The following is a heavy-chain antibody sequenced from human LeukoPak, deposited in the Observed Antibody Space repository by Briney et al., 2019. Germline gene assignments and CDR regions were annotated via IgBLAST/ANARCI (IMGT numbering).Heavy chain of an antibody. D-gene: IGHD2-15*01. CDR1: GYTFTGYY. Sequence: GASVKVSCKASGYTFTGYYMNWVRQAPGQGLEWMGRINPNSGGATYAKKFQGRVTLTRDKTINRANTEVRSLRSDDTAVYYCARGYCSGGSCYSVENWFDPWGQGTLVTVSS. J-gene: IGHJ5*02. CDR2: INPNSGGA. CDR3: ARGYCSGGSCYSVENWFDP. V-gene: IGHV1-2*06.